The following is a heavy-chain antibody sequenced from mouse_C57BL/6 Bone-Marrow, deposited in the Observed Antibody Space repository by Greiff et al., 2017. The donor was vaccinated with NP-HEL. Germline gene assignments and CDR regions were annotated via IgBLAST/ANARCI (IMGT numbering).Heavy chain of an antibody. CDR2: IYPSDSET. D-gene: IGHD2-5*01. Sequence: QVQLQQPGAELVRPRSSVKLSCKASGYTFTSYWMDWVKQRPGQGLEWIGNIYPSDSETHYNQKFKDKATLTVDKSSSTAYMQLSSLTSEDSAVYYCARRSLSNSWFAYWGQGTLVTVSA. CDR1: GYTFTSYW. J-gene: IGHJ3*01. CDR3: ARRSLSNSWFAY. V-gene: IGHV1-61*01.